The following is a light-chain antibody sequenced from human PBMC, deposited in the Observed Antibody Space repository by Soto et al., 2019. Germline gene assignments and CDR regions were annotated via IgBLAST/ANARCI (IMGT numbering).Light chain of an antibody. J-gene: IGKJ5*01. CDR2: GAS. V-gene: IGKV3-20*01. CDR1: QSVSSSY. CDR3: QQYNDWFSIT. Sequence: EIVLTQSPGTLSLSPGERATLSCRASQSVSSSYLAWYQQKPGQAPRLLIYGASSRATGIPDRFSGSGSGTEFTLTISSLQPEDFGVYYCQQYNDWFSITFGQGTRLEIK.